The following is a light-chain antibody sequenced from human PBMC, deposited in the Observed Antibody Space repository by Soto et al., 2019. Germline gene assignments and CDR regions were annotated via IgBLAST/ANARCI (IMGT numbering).Light chain of an antibody. CDR2: DVS. V-gene: IGLV2-14*03. Sequence: QSVLTQPASVSGSPGQSITISCTGTSSDVGGYNSVSWYQHYPGKVPKLMIYDVSNRPSGVSNRFSGSKSGNTASLTISGLQAEDEADYYCSSYTSSSTVVFGGGTKLTVL. J-gene: IGLJ2*01. CDR1: SSDVGGYNS. CDR3: SSYTSSSTVV.